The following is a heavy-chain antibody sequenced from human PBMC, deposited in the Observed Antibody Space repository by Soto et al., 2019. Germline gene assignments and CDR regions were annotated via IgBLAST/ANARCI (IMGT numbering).Heavy chain of an antibody. J-gene: IGHJ4*02. CDR3: VGPWNKQ. V-gene: IGHV1-8*01. Sequence: QVHLVQSGAEVKKPGASVKVSCKASGYTFTNYDINWVRQATGQGLEWMGWMNPNSGNTGYAQKFQGRVTMTRDTSISPAYMELSSLRSEATAVYYCVGPWNKQWGQGTLVTVSS. D-gene: IGHD1-1*01. CDR1: GYTFTNYD. CDR2: MNPNSGNT.